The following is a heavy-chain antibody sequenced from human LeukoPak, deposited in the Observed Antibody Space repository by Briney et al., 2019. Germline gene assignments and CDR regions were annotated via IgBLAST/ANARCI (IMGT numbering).Heavy chain of an antibody. J-gene: IGHJ4*02. D-gene: IGHD3-10*01. CDR3: ARNMVRGVIEFDY. V-gene: IGHV4-4*02. Sequence: PSETLSLTCAVSGGSISSSNWWSWVRQPPGKGLEWIGEIYHSGSTNYNPSLKSRVTISVDKSKNQFSLKLSSVTAADTAVYYCARNMVRGVIEFDYWGQGTLVTVSS. CDR1: GGSISSSNW. CDR2: IYHSGST.